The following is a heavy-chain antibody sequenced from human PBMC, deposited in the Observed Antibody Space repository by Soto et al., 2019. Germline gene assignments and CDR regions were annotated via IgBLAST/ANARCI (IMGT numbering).Heavy chain of an antibody. CDR1: GFSLSNARMG. V-gene: IGHV2-26*01. J-gene: IGHJ6*02. CDR2: IFSNDEK. CDR3: ARISNYYYYYGMDV. Sequence: QVTLKESGPVLVKPTETLTLTCTVSGFSLSNARMGVSWIRQPPGKALEWLAHIFSNDEKSYSTSLKSRLTISKDTSKSQVVLTMTNMDPVDTATYYCARISNYYYYYGMDVWGQGTTVTVSS.